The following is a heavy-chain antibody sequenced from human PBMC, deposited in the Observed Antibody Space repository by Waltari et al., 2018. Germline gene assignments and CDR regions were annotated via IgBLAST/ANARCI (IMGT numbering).Heavy chain of an antibody. D-gene: IGHD1-7*01. V-gene: IGHV3-33*06. Sequence: QMQLVESGGDVVQPGRSLRLSCVASGFTFRNSGMHWVRQAPGKGLEWVSIIWYDGSEKYYADSVKGRFTISRDNSKNTVYLQMDSLRVEDTAVYYCAKDWRTTSTSGWYFDVWGRGTLVAVSS. CDR2: IWYDGSEK. CDR1: GFTFRNSG. CDR3: AKDWRTTSTSGWYFDV. J-gene: IGHJ2*01.